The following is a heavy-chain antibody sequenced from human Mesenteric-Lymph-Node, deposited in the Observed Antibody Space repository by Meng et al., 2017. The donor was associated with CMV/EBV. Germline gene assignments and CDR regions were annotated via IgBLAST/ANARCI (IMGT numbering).Heavy chain of an antibody. CDR2: INSDGSTT. J-gene: IGHJ1*01. CDR1: GFTLSNDW. Sequence: GESLKISCAASGFTLSNDWMHWVRQAPGKGLVWVSRINSDGSTTSYADSVKGRFTISRDNAKNTLYLQMNSLRVEDTAVYYCARNPSGRYGEFQDWGQGTLVTVSS. D-gene: IGHD1-26*01. CDR3: ARNPSGRYGEFQD. V-gene: IGHV3-74*03.